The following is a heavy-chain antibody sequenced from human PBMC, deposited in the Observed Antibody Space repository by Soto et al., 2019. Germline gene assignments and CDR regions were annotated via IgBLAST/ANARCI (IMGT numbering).Heavy chain of an antibody. J-gene: IGHJ5*02. CDR1: GYTFTGYY. CDR3: ARGLVETGYSSGWYWFDP. D-gene: IGHD6-19*01. Sequence: GASVKVSCKASGYTFTGYYMHWVRQAPGQGLEWMGGIIPIFGTANYAQKFQGRVTITADESTSTAYMELSSLRSEDTAVYYCARGLVETGYSSGWYWFDPWGQGTLVTVSS. V-gene: IGHV1-69*13. CDR2: IIPIFGTA.